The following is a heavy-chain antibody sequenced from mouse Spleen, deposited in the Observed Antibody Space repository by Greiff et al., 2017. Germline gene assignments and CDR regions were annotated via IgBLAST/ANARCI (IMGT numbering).Heavy chain of an antibody. CDR2: IDPENGDT. CDR3: TTGNSGAWFAY. D-gene: IGHD3-1*01. J-gene: IGHJ3*01. V-gene: IGHV14-4*01. Sequence: VQLQQSGAELVRPGASVKLSCTASGFNIKDDYMHWVKQRPEQGLEWIGWIDPENGDTEYASKFQGKATITADTSSNTAYLQLSSLTSEDTAVYYCTTGNSGAWFAYWGQGTLVTVSA. CDR1: GFNIKDDY.